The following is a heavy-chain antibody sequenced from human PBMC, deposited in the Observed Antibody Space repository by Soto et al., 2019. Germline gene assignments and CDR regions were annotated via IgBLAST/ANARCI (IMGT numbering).Heavy chain of an antibody. Sequence: DVQLLESGGGLVQPGGSLRLSCAASGFTFSSYAMTWVRQAPGKGLEWVSAISGSGTSTYYADSVRGRFTISRDNSRSTLDLQMNGLRAEDTAVYYCAKESITMVRGLTNWFDPWGQGTLVTVSS. CDR3: AKESITMVRGLTNWFDP. J-gene: IGHJ5*02. V-gene: IGHV3-23*01. CDR1: GFTFSSYA. CDR2: ISGSGTST. D-gene: IGHD3-10*01.